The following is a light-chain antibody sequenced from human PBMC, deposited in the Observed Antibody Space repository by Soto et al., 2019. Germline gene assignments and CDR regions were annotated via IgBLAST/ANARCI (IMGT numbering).Light chain of an antibody. CDR2: DAS. Sequence: EIVLTQSPATLSLSPGERATLSCRASQSVSSYLAWYQQKPGQAPRLLIYDASNRATGIPARFSGSGSGTDFTLTISSLEPEDFAVYYCLQRSNWPPRFTFGPGTQVDIK. V-gene: IGKV3-11*01. CDR1: QSVSSY. CDR3: LQRSNWPPRFT. J-gene: IGKJ3*01.